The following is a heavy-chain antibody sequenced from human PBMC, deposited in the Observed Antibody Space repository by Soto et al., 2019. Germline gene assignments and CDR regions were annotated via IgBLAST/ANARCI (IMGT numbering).Heavy chain of an antibody. CDR3: ARVSRGAFDI. Sequence: QVQLVQSGAEVKKPGASVKVSCKASGYTFTSYFIHWVRQAPGQGLEWMGVFDPSGVATNSAPKFQGRLTMTRDTSTSTVYMDLTSLGSDDTALYYCARVSRGAFDIWGQGTLVTVSS. V-gene: IGHV1-46*01. CDR1: GYTFTSYF. CDR2: FDPSGVAT. J-gene: IGHJ3*02.